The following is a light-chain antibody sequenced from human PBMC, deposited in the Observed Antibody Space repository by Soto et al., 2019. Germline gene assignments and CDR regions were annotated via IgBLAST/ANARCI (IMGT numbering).Light chain of an antibody. CDR2: GAS. CDR1: QSVGSN. Sequence: EIVMTQSPATLSVSPGERASLSCRASQSVGSNLAWYQQTAGQAPRLLIYGASTRATGIPARFSGSGSGTNFTLSISSPQSEDFAVYSCQQYTNWPYTFGQGTKLEIK. CDR3: QQYTNWPYT. V-gene: IGKV3-15*01. J-gene: IGKJ2*01.